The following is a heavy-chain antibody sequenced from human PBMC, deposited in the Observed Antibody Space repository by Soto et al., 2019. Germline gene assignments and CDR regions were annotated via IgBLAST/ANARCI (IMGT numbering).Heavy chain of an antibody. CDR2: ISSSSSYI. J-gene: IGHJ4*02. CDR3: ARAGSGLFDY. D-gene: IGHD3-10*01. Sequence: EVQLVESGGGLVKPGGSLRQSCAASGFTFSSYSMNWVRQAPGKGLEWVSSISSSSSYIYYADSVKGRFTISRDNAKKSLYLQMNSLRAEDTAVYNCARAGSGLFDYWGQGTLVTVSS. CDR1: GFTFSSYS. V-gene: IGHV3-21*01.